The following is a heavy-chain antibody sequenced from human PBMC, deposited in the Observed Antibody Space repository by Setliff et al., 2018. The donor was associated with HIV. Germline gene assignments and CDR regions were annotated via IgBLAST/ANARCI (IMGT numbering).Heavy chain of an antibody. CDR3: ARHDTEYSSYPIDY. CDR1: GDSINGRW. CDR2: IYYNGFA. Sequence: PSETLSLTCTVSGDSINGRWLSWIRQAPGKGLEWTGNIYYNGFANYNPSLKSRLTISVDTSKNQFSLKLSAVTAADTAVYYCARHDTEYSSYPIDYWGQGNLVTVSS. V-gene: IGHV4-59*08. D-gene: IGHD6-6*01. J-gene: IGHJ4*02.